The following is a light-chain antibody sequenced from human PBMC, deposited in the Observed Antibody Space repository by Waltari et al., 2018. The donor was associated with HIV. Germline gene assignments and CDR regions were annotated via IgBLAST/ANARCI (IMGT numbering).Light chain of an antibody. J-gene: IGLJ2*01. CDR1: NIGSKS. CDR3: QVWDSSSDHPVV. CDR2: YDS. Sequence: SYVLTQPPSVSVAPGKTARITCGGNNIGSKSVHWYQQKPGQAPVLVIYYDSDRPSGIPERFSGYNSGNTATLTISRVEAGDEADYYCQVWDSSSDHPVVFGGGTKLTVL. V-gene: IGLV3-21*04.